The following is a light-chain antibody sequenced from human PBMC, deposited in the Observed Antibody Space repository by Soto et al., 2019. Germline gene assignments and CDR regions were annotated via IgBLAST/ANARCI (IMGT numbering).Light chain of an antibody. CDR2: EVS. CDR3: SSYAGSNNFWV. CDR1: SSDVGGYNY. Sequence: QSVLTQPPSASGSPGQSVTISCTGTSSDVGGYNYVSWYQQHPGKAPKLMIYEVSKRPSGVTDRFSGSKSGNTASLTVSGLQAEDEADYYCSSYAGSNNFWVFGGGTKLTVL. V-gene: IGLV2-8*01. J-gene: IGLJ3*02.